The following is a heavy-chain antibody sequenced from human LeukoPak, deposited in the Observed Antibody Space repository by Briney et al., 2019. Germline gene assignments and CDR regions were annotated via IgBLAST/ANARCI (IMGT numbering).Heavy chain of an antibody. CDR3: ARENGDYALDY. CDR2: IHHSGSS. Sequence: SETLSLTCAVYGGSFSGYYWSWIRQPPGKGLEWVGSIHHSGSSKYNSSLNNRVTISLDKSKNQFSLSLTSVTVADTAVYYCARENGDYALDYWGQGTLVTVSS. V-gene: IGHV4-59*01. J-gene: IGHJ4*02. D-gene: IGHD4-17*01. CDR1: GGSFSGYY.